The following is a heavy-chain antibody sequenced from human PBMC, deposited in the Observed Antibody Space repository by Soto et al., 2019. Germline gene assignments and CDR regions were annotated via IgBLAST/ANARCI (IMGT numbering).Heavy chain of an antibody. J-gene: IGHJ1*01. CDR2: IKDDGSEI. D-gene: IGHD1-1*01. V-gene: IGHV3-7*01. CDR1: GFIFSTSW. Sequence: EVQLVESGGGLVQPGGSLRLSCAASGFIFSTSWMTWVRQAPGKGLEWVANIKDDGSEIYYEASVRGRFTISRDNARSTLYLQMNNLRAEDTAHYYCVRDHDLYVRHFRNWGQGTLVTVSS. CDR3: VRDHDLYVRHFRN.